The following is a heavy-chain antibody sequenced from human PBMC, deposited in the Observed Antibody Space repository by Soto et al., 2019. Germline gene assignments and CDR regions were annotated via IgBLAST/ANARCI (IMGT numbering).Heavy chain of an antibody. CDR2: LIPIFGTT. Sequence: QVQLVQSGAEVKKPGSSVKVPCKASGGTFSSYGISWVRQAPGPGLEWMGGLIPIFGTTHYAQKFKGRVTITADKSPSTAYMELSSLRSEDTAVYYCARGRCSGGSCYPYFYYYDMDVWGQGTTVTVSS. V-gene: IGHV1-69*06. J-gene: IGHJ6*02. D-gene: IGHD2-15*01. CDR1: GGTFSSYG. CDR3: ARGRCSGGSCYPYFYYYDMDV.